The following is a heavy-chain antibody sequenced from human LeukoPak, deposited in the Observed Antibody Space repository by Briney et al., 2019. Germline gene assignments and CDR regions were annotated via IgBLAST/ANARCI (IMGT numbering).Heavy chain of an antibody. CDR2: ISSSSSTI. J-gene: IGHJ4*02. D-gene: IGHD6-13*01. CDR1: GFTFSSYS. V-gene: IGHV3-48*01. CDR3: ARGDSSSWYSTDY. Sequence: GGSLRLSCAASGFTFSSYSMNWVRQAPGKGLEWVSYISSSSSTIYYADSVKGRFTISRDNAKNSLYLQMNSLRAEDTAVYYCARGDSSSWYSTDYWGQGTLVTVSS.